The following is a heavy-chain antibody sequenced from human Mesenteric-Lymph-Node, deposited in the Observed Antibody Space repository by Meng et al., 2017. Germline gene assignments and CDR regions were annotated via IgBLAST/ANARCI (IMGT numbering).Heavy chain of an antibody. CDR1: GGSISSGGYY. D-gene: IGHD3-10*01. Sequence: VQVADSGPHTVKPQTNLSLTWTSSGGSISSGGYYGSWIRQPPGNGLEWVGDIHCSGDIYYNPSPRSRLTISVDTTKIQFSLKLSSATAADTVVYYWARAYYGSGGPLGGSWFDPWGQGTLVTVSS. V-gene: IGHV4-31*02. CDR2: IHCSGDI. CDR3: ARAYYGSGGPLGGSWFDP. J-gene: IGHJ5*02.